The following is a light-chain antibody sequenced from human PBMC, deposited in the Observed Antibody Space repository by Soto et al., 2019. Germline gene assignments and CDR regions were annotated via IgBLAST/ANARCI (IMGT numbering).Light chain of an antibody. CDR3: QQSAKIPRT. CDR1: QSISSY. J-gene: IGKJ1*01. CDR2: AAS. Sequence: DIQMTQSPSSLSASVGDRVTITCRASQSISSYLNWYQQKPGKAPKLLIYAASSLQSGVPSRFSGSGSGTDFTLTINSLQPEDSAIYYCQQSAKIPRTFGQGTKVDIK. V-gene: IGKV1-39*01.